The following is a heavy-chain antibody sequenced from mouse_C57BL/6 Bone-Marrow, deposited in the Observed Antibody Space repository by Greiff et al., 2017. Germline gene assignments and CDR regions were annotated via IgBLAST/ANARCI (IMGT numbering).Heavy chain of an antibody. J-gene: IGHJ3*01. CDR1: GYAFSSYW. CDR2: IYPGYGDT. D-gene: IGHD1-1*01. V-gene: IGHV1-80*01. Sequence: QVQLQQSGAELVKPGASVKISCKASGYAFSSYWMNWVKQRPGKGLEWIGQIYPGYGDTTYNGKFKGKATLTAAKSSSTAYMQLSSLTSEDSAVYFCAINSQYYGSSYVDWFAYWGQGTLVTVSA. CDR3: AINSQYYGSSYVDWFAY.